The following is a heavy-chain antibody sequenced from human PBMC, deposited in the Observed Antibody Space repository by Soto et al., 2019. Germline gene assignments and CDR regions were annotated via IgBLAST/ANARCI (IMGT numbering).Heavy chain of an antibody. CDR1: GGSISSGGYH. V-gene: IGHV4-31*03. CDR3: ARGKNWFDP. Sequence: SGTRSLTCTVSGGSISSGGYHWSWIRQHPGKGLEWIGYIYYSGSTYYNPSLKSRVTISVDTSKNQFSLKLSSVTAADTAVYYCARGKNWFDPWGQGTLVTVS. J-gene: IGHJ5*02. CDR2: IYYSGST.